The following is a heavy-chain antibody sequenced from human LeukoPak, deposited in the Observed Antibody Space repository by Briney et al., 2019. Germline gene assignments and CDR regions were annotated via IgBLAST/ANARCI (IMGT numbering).Heavy chain of an antibody. CDR2: INPNSGGT. CDR1: GYTFTGYY. V-gene: IGHV1-2*02. Sequence: ASVKVSCKASGYTFTGYYMHWVRQAPGQGLEWMGWINPNSGGTDYAQKFQGRVTITGDTSASTAYMELSSLRSEDTAVYYCTTTAYYDILTGYYDAFDIWGQGTMVTVSS. CDR3: TTTAYYDILTGYYDAFDI. D-gene: IGHD3-9*01. J-gene: IGHJ3*02.